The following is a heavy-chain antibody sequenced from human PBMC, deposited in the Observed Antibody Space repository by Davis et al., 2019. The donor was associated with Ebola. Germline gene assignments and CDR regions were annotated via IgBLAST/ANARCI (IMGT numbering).Heavy chain of an antibody. D-gene: IGHD6-13*01. CDR1: GGSISSYY. V-gene: IGHV4-4*07. Sequence: PSETLSLTCTVSGGSISSYYWSWIRQPAGKGLEWIGRIYTSGSTNYNPSLKSRVTMSVDTSKNQFSLKLSSVTAADTAVYYCAREWAAIAAAGSYYYGMDVWGQGTTVTVSS. J-gene: IGHJ6*02. CDR2: IYTSGST. CDR3: AREWAAIAAAGSYYYGMDV.